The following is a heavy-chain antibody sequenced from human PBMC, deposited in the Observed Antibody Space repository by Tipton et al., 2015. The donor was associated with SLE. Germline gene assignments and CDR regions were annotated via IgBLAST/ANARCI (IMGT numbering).Heavy chain of an antibody. CDR1: GGSISSSNYY. Sequence: TLSLTCTVSGGSISSSNYYWGWIRQPPGKGLEWIRSISYRGNTYYNPSLKSRVTISVGTSKNHFSLKVTSVTAADTAVYYCARVSTMVRGVQDFYYYYLDVWGKGTTVTVSS. D-gene: IGHD3-10*01. CDR2: ISYRGNT. J-gene: IGHJ6*03. CDR3: ARVSTMVRGVQDFYYYYLDV. V-gene: IGHV4-39*07.